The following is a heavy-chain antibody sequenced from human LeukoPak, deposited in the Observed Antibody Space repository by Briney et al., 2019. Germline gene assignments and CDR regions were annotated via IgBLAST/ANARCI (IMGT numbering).Heavy chain of an antibody. CDR2: IIPILGIA. D-gene: IGHD3-22*01. J-gene: IGHJ4*02. V-gene: IGHV1-69*04. CDR1: GGTFSSNA. Sequence: RASVKVSCKASGGTFSSNAISWVRQAPGQGLEWMGRIIPILGIANYAQKFQGRVTITADKSTSTAYMELSSLRSEDTAVYYCASLSRQYYYDSSGSTTSRGYWGQGTLVTVSS. CDR3: ASLSRQYYYDSSGSTTSRGY.